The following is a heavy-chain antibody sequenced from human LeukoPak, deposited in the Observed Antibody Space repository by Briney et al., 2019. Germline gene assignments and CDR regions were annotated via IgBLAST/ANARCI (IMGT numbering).Heavy chain of an antibody. CDR1: GGSISSSSYY. CDR3: ARRTVTTDYYGMDV. Sequence: SETLSLTCTVSGGSISSSSYYWGWIRQPPGKGLEWIGSIYYSGSTYYNPSLKSRVTISVDTSKNQFSLKLSSVTAADTAVYYCARRTVTTDYYGMDVWGQGTTVTVSS. CDR2: IYYSGST. D-gene: IGHD4-17*01. J-gene: IGHJ6*02. V-gene: IGHV4-39*07.